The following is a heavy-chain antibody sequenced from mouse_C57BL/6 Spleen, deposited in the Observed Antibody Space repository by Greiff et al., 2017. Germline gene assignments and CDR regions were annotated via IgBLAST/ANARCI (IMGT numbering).Heavy chain of an antibody. J-gene: IGHJ2*01. V-gene: IGHV1-52*01. CDR2: IDPSDSET. CDR3: ARLDSSGYGGY. Sequence: QVQLKQPGAELVRPGSSVKLSCKASGYTFTSYWMHWVKQRPIQGLDWIGNIDPSDSETHYNQKFKDKATLTVDKSSSTAYMQLSSLTSEDSAVYYCARLDSSGYGGYWGQGTTLTVSS. D-gene: IGHD3-2*02. CDR1: GYTFTSYW.